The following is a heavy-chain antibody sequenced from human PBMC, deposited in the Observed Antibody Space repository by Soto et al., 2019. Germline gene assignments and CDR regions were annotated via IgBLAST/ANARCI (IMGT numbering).Heavy chain of an antibody. D-gene: IGHD5-12*01. CDR3: ARPLGNGGGYDLDY. Sequence: VGSLRLSCAASGLTVSGKKYVAWVRQAPGKGLEWVSALYDVDGSFYSDSVKGRFTISRDNAKNSLYLQMNSLRAEDTAVYYCARPLGNGGGYDLDYWGQGTLVTVSS. CDR1: GLTVSGKKY. CDR2: LYDVDGS. J-gene: IGHJ4*02. V-gene: IGHV3-66*04.